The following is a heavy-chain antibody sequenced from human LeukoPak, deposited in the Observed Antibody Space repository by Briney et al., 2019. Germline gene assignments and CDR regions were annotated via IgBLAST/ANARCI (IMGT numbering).Heavy chain of an antibody. Sequence: PGGSLRLSCAASGFTFRTYAMNWVRQAPGGGLEWVSSIGGSSKSLYYADSVKGRFTISRDNAKNSLYLQLNSLRVEDTAVYYCAREYPLVGATNYWGQGTLVTVSS. D-gene: IGHD1-26*01. CDR3: AREYPLVGATNY. CDR2: IGGSSKSL. J-gene: IGHJ4*02. V-gene: IGHV3-21*01. CDR1: GFTFRTYA.